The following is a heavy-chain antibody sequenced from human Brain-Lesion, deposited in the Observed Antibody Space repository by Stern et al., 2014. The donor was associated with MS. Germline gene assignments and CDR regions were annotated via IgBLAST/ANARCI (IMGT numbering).Heavy chain of an antibody. CDR2: IYYSGTT. CDR3: AGAIGKYELLESFDM. CDR1: GASVGGGDWY. Sequence: QLQLPESGPGLVKPSQTLSLACAVSGASVGGGDWYWSWIRQPPGKGLEWLGHIYYSGTTYYKPSLKSRLIISLDTSKNQFSLNLTSVTAADTAVYYCAGAIGKYELLESFDMWGQGTMVTVSS. D-gene: IGHD1-1*01. J-gene: IGHJ3*02. V-gene: IGHV4-30-4*01.